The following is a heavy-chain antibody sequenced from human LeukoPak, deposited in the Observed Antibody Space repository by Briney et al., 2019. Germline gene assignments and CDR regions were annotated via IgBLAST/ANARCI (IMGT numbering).Heavy chain of an antibody. Sequence: GGSLRLSCAASGFTFSSYAMSWVRQAPGKGLEWVSAISGSGGSTYYADSVKGRFTISRDNSKNTLYLQMNSLRAEDTAVYYCAREQTAFDHYYYGMDVWGQGTTVTVSS. V-gene: IGHV3-23*01. CDR3: AREQTAFDHYYYGMDV. J-gene: IGHJ6*02. D-gene: IGHD2/OR15-2a*01. CDR1: GFTFSSYA. CDR2: ISGSGGST.